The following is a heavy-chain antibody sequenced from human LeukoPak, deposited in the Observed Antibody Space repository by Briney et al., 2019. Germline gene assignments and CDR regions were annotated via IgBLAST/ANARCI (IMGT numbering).Heavy chain of an antibody. Sequence: PGGSLRLSCAASGFTFSSYAMHWVRQAPGKGLEWVAVISYDGSNKYYADSVKGRFTISRDNSQNPLYLQMNSLRAEDTAVYYCASPGNYDFWSGYYLPHWGQGTLVTVSS. CDR3: ASPGNYDFWSGYYLPH. CDR2: ISYDGSNK. V-gene: IGHV3-30*04. J-gene: IGHJ1*01. CDR1: GFTFSSYA. D-gene: IGHD3-3*01.